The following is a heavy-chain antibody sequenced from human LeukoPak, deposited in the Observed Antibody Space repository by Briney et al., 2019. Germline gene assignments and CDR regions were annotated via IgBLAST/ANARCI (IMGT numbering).Heavy chain of an antibody. CDR2: IRQDGSER. Sequence: GGSLRLSCAASGFTFRRDWMSWVRQAPGKGLEWVANIRQDGSERYYVDSVKGRFTISTDNAKNSLYLQINSLRAEDTAVYYCARDRWTDCSGGTCYSWYFDLWGRGTLVTVSS. D-gene: IGHD2-15*01. CDR3: ARDRWTDCSGGTCYSWYFDL. CDR1: GFTFRRDW. V-gene: IGHV3-7*01. J-gene: IGHJ2*01.